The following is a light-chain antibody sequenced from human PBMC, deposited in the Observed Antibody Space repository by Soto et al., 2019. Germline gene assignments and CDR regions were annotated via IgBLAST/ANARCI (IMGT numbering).Light chain of an antibody. CDR2: KAS. J-gene: IGKJ1*01. CDR1: QTISSW. V-gene: IGKV1-5*03. Sequence: DIQMTQSPSTLSASVGDRVTITCRASQTISSWLAWYQQKPGKAPKLLIYKASTLKSGVPSRFSGSGSGTDFTLTISSLQPEDFATYYCQQSYSTLWAFGQGTKVDI. CDR3: QQSYSTLWA.